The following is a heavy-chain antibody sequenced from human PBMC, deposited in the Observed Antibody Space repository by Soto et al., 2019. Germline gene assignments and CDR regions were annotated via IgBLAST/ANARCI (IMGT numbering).Heavy chain of an antibody. J-gene: IGHJ6*03. V-gene: IGHV3-30*18. CDR1: GFTFSSYG. CDR2: ISYDGSNK. Sequence: GGSLRLSCAASGFTFSSYGMHWVRQAPGKGLERVAVISYDGSNKYYADSVKGRFTISRDNSKNTLYLQMNSLRAEDTAVYYCAKDSTLSYYYYYMDVWGKGTTVTV. CDR3: AKDSTLSYYYYYMDV.